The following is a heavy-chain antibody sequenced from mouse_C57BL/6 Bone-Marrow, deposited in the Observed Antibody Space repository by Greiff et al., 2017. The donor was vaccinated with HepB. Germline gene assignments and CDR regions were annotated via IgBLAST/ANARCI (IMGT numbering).Heavy chain of an antibody. CDR3: ARVHGYDGFFAY. V-gene: IGHV5-16*01. D-gene: IGHD2-2*01. CDR1: GFTFSDFY. J-gene: IGHJ3*01. CDR2: INYDGSST. Sequence: EVKLVESEGGLVQPGSSMKLSCTASGFTFSDFYMAWVRRVPEKGLEWVANINYDGSSTYYLASLKSRFIISRYNAKNILYLQMRSLKSEDTATYYCARVHGYDGFFAYWGQGTLVTVSA.